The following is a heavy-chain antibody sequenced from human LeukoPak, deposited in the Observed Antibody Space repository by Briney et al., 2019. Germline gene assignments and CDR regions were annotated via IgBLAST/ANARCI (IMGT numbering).Heavy chain of an antibody. Sequence: ASVKVSCKASGYTFTGYYMHWVRQAPGQGLEWMGWINPNTGDTNSAQKFQGRVTMTRDTSISTAYMELRRLTSNDTAVYYCARVRSRTNDYWGQGTLVTVPS. CDR1: GYTFTGYY. CDR2: INPNTGDT. J-gene: IGHJ4*02. D-gene: IGHD4/OR15-4a*01. V-gene: IGHV1-2*02. CDR3: ARVRSRTNDY.